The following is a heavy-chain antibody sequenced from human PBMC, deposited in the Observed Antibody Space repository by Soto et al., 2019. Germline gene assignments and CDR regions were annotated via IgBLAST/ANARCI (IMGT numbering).Heavy chain of an antibody. V-gene: IGHV3-7*01. J-gene: IGHJ6*02. CDR1: GFTFSSYW. Sequence: EQLVESGGCLVQPGGSLRLSCAASGFTFSSYWMTWVRQAPGKGLEWVANIKQDGSEIYYVDSVRGRFTISRDNAKNSMYLQMNSLRAEDTAVYYCARDSVEWLLSFYYYGEDVWGQGTTVTVSS. CDR3: ARDSVEWLLSFYYYGEDV. CDR2: IKQDGSEI. D-gene: IGHD3-3*01.